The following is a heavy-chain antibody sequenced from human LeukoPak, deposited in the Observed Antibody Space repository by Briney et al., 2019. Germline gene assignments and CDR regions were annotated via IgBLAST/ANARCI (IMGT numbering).Heavy chain of an antibody. D-gene: IGHD6-13*01. V-gene: IGHV3-74*01. CDR1: GFTFSTYW. J-gene: IGHJ3*01. CDR2: INSDGSIT. Sequence: GGSLTLSCAASGFTFSTYWMHWVRQAPGKGLVWVSRINSDGSITTYADSVKGRFTISRDNAKNTLYLQMNSLRAEDTAVYYCAGGISATGGGWGQGTMVTVSS. CDR3: AGGISATGGG.